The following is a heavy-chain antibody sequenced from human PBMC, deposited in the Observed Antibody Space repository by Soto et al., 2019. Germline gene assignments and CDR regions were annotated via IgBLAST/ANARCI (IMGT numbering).Heavy chain of an antibody. J-gene: IGHJ4*02. CDR3: ARHRYSYGVYYFDY. CDR2: IYYSGST. V-gene: IGHV4-59*08. D-gene: IGHD5-18*01. Sequence: PSETLSLTCTVSSGSISNFYWSWIRQPPGKGLEWIGYIYYSGSTKYNPSLTSRVTISVDTSKNQFSLKLSSVTAADTAVYYCARHRYSYGVYYFDYWGQGTLVTVSS. CDR1: SGSISNFY.